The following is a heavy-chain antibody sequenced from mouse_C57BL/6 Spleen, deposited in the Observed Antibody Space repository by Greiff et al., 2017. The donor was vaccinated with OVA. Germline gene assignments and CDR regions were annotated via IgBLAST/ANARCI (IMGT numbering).Heavy chain of an antibody. Sequence: QVQLQQSGAELVKPGASVKLSCKASGYTFTSYWMHWVKQRPGQGLEWIGMIHPNSGSTNYNEKFKSKATLTVDKSSSTAYMQLSSLTSEDSAVYYCARDGLITTSDYYAMDYWGQGTSVTVSS. CDR3: ARDGLITTSDYYAMDY. J-gene: IGHJ4*01. V-gene: IGHV1-64*01. CDR1: GYTFTSYW. D-gene: IGHD1-1*01. CDR2: IHPNSGST.